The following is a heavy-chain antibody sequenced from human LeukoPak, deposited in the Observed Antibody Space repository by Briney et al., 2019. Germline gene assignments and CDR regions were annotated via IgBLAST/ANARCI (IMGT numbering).Heavy chain of an antibody. Sequence: GGSLRLSCAASGFTFSDYYMSWIRQAPGKGLEWVSYISSSSSYTNYADSVKGRFTISRDNAKNSLYLQMNSLRAEDTAVYYCARESPSGRAYYSDSSGYYYSDYWGQGTLVTVSS. V-gene: IGHV3-11*05. CDR2: ISSSSSYT. J-gene: IGHJ4*02. CDR3: ARESPSGRAYYSDSSGYYYSDY. CDR1: GFTFSDYY. D-gene: IGHD3-22*01.